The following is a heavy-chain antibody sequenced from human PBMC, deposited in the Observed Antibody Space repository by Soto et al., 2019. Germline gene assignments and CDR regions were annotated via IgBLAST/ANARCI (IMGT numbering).Heavy chain of an antibody. J-gene: IGHJ6*02. CDR2: IWYDGSNK. CDR1: GFTFSSYG. CDR3: ARSDEMKQWLVHYYYYGMDV. Sequence: QVQLVESGGGVVQPGRSLRHSCAASGFTFSSYGMHWVRQAPGKGLEWVAVIWYDGSNKYYADSVKGRFTISRDNSKNTLYMQRNSLRAEDSAVYSCARSDEMKQWLVHYYYYGMDVWGQVTTVTVS. D-gene: IGHD6-19*01. V-gene: IGHV3-33*01.